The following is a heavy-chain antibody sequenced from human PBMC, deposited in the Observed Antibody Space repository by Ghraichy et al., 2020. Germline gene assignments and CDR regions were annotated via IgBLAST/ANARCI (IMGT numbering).Heavy chain of an antibody. CDR3: AKDGGAYGSGDDY. J-gene: IGHJ4*02. D-gene: IGHD3-10*01. CDR2: IRQDGRDK. CDR1: GFTFSNYW. Sequence: GSLRLSCAASGFTFSNYWMTWVRQAPGKGLEWVANIRQDGRDKNYLGSVKGRFTISRDNAKNSLYLQMNSLRVDDTAVYYCAKDGGAYGSGDDYWGQGTLVTVSP. V-gene: IGHV3-7*03.